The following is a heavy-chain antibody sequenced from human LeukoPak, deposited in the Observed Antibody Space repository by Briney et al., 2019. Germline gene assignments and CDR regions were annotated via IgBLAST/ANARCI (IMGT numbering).Heavy chain of an antibody. CDR1: GGSISNYY. Sequence: SETLSLTCAVSGGSISNYYWSWIRQPPGKGLESIGYIYYSGGTNYNPSLKSRVTISVDTSKNQFFLKLNSVTAADTAVYYCARGRFELPYWGQGTLVAVSS. J-gene: IGHJ4*02. V-gene: IGHV4-59*01. CDR3: ARGRFELPY. D-gene: IGHD3-9*01. CDR2: IYYSGGT.